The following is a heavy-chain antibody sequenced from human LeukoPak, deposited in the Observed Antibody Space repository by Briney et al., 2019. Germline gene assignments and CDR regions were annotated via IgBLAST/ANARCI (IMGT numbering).Heavy chain of an antibody. CDR1: GDSVSSNSAA. V-gene: IGHV6-1*01. Sequence: SQTLSLTCAISGDSVSSNSAAWNWIRQSPSRGLEWLGRTYYRSKWYNDYAVSVKSRITINPDTSKNQFSLQLNSATPEDTAVYYCARASADYDFWSGYFLDYWGQGTLVTVSS. CDR2: TYYRSKWYN. D-gene: IGHD3-3*01. J-gene: IGHJ4*02. CDR3: ARASADYDFWSGYFLDY.